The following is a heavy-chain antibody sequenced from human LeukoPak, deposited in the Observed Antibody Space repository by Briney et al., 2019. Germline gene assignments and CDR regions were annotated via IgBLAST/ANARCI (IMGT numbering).Heavy chain of an antibody. V-gene: IGHV1-24*01. CDR3: ATARIAVAGIFFDY. Sequence: GASVKVSCKVSGYTLTELSMHWVRQAPGKGLEWMGGFDPEDGETIYAQKFQGRVTMTEDTSTDTAYMELSSLRSEDTAVYYCATARIAVAGIFFDYWGQGTLVTVSS. D-gene: IGHD6-19*01. J-gene: IGHJ4*02. CDR2: FDPEDGET. CDR1: GYTLTELS.